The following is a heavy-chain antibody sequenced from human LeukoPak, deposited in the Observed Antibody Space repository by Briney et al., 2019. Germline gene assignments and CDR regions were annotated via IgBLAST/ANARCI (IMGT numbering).Heavy chain of an antibody. CDR3: ARRMIVPAAIPSLAFDI. Sequence: PGGSLRLSCAASGFTFSSYAMSWVRQAPGKGLEWVSAISGSGGSTCYADSVKGRFTISRDNAKNSLYLQMNSLRAEDTAVYYCARRMIVPAAIPSLAFDIWGQGTMVTVSS. J-gene: IGHJ3*02. CDR1: GFTFSSYA. CDR2: ISGSGGST. V-gene: IGHV3-23*01. D-gene: IGHD2-2*02.